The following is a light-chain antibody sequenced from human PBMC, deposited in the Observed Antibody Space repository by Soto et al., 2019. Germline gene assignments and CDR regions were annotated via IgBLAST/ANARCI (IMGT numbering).Light chain of an antibody. Sequence: QSALTQPASVSGSPGQSITISCTGTSSDVGGYNYVSWYQQHPGKAPKLMICDVTNRPSGVSNRFSGSKSGNTASLTISGLQAEDEADYYCSSYTRSSTVVFGGGTQLTVL. J-gene: IGLJ2*01. CDR1: SSDVGGYNY. CDR2: DVT. CDR3: SSYTRSSTVV. V-gene: IGLV2-14*03.